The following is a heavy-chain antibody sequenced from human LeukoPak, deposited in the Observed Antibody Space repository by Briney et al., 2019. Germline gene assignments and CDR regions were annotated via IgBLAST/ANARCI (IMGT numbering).Heavy chain of an antibody. CDR2: ISGSGGST. V-gene: IGHV3-23*01. J-gene: IGHJ3*02. CDR3: AKGQYSSPPYAFDI. Sequence: PGGSLRLSCVASGFTFISYGLSWVRQAPGKGLEWVSAISGSGGSTYYADSVKGRFTISRDNSKNTLYLQMNSLRAEDTAVYYCAKGQYSSPPYAFDIWGQGTMVTVSS. D-gene: IGHD6-6*01. CDR1: GFTFISYG.